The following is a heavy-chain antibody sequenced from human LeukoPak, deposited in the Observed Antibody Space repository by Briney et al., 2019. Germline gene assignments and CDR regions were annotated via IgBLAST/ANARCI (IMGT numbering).Heavy chain of an antibody. CDR2: INHCGST. Sequence: PSETLSLTCAVYGGSFSGYYWSWLRQPPGKGLEWIGEINHCGSTNYNPSLKSRVTISVDTSKNQFSLKLSSVTAADTAVYYCARHRSSSGWYPRDYWGQGTLVTVSS. D-gene: IGHD6-19*01. J-gene: IGHJ4*02. V-gene: IGHV4-34*01. CDR3: ARHRSSSGWYPRDY. CDR1: GGSFSGYY.